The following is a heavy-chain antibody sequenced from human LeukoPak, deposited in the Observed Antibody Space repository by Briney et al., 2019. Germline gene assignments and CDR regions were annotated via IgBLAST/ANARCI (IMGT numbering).Heavy chain of an antibody. CDR3: ARWGSGWYLDY. J-gene: IGHJ4*02. V-gene: IGHV1-2*02. D-gene: IGHD6-19*01. CDR2: INPNTGGT. Sequence: ASVKVSCKASGYTFTNYGISWVRQAPGQGLEWMGRINPNTGGTNYAQKSQGRVTMTRDTSISTAYMELSRLTSDDTAVYYCARWGSGWYLDYWGQGTLVTVSS. CDR1: GYTFTNYG.